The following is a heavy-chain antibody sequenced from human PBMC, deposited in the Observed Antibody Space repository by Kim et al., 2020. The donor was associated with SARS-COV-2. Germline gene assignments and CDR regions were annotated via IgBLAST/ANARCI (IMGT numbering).Heavy chain of an antibody. D-gene: IGHD3-16*01. J-gene: IGHJ4*02. Sequence: SRKRYADSVTGRFIISRDDATNSLYLQLNSLRVEDTAVCYCAKPSGGVGHFWGQGTLVTVSS. CDR3: AKPSGGVGHF. V-gene: IGHV3-7*01. CDR2: SRK.